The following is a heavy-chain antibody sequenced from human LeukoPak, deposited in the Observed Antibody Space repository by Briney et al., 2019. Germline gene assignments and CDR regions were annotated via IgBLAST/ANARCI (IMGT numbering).Heavy chain of an antibody. CDR3: ARTPTYYYGSGSYYPKALNWFDP. D-gene: IGHD3-10*01. J-gene: IGHJ5*02. CDR1: GGSISSYY. Sequence: SETLSLTCTVSGGSISSYYWSWIRQPPGKGLEWIGYIYYSRSTNYNPSLKSRVTISVDKSKNQFSLKLSSETAADTAVYYCARTPTYYYGSGSYYPKALNWFDPWGQGTLVTVSS. CDR2: IYYSRST. V-gene: IGHV4-59*08.